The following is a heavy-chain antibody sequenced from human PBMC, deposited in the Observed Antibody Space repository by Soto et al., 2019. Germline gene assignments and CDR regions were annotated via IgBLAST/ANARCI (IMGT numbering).Heavy chain of an antibody. CDR2: INPSGGST. CDR1: GYTFTSYD. CDR3: AIASAYLNVFDY. J-gene: IGHJ4*02. V-gene: IGHV1-46*01. Sequence: VASVKVSCKASGYTFTSYDMHWVRQAPGQGLEWMGIINPSGGSTSYAQKFQGRVTMTRDTSTSTVYMELSSLRSEDTAVYYCAIASAYLNVFDYWGQGTLVTVSS.